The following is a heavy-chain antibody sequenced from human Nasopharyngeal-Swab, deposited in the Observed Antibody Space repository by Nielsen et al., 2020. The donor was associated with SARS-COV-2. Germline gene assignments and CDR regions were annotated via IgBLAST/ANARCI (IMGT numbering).Heavy chain of an antibody. J-gene: IGHJ5*02. V-gene: IGHV4-34*01. D-gene: IGHD6-13*01. CDR2: INHSGST. CDR3: ARAPGYSSSWRPNWFDP. CDR1: GGSFSGYY. Sequence: SETLSLTCAVYGGSFSGYYWSWIRQPPGKGLEWIGEINHSGSTNYNPSLKSRVTISVDMSKNQFSLKLSSVTAADTAVYYCARAPGYSSSWRPNWFDPWGQGTLVTVSS.